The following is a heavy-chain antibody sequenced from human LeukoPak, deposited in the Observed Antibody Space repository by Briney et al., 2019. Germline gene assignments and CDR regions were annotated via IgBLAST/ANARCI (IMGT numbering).Heavy chain of an antibody. D-gene: IGHD3-22*01. CDR1: AFTFSSYS. Sequence: GGSLRLSCAASAFTFSSYSMDWVRQAPGKGLEWVSFISTSSSYIHYADSVKGRFTISRDNAKNSLYLQMNSLRAEDTAVYYCARTSDTSGRLYWYFDLWGRGTLVTVSS. J-gene: IGHJ2*01. CDR3: ARTSDTSGRLYWYFDL. V-gene: IGHV3-21*01. CDR2: ISTSSSYI.